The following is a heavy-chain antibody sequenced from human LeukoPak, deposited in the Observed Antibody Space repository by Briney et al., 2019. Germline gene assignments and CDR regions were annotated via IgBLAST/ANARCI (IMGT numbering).Heavy chain of an antibody. V-gene: IGHV3-53*01. J-gene: IGHJ4*02. CDR1: EFSVGSNY. D-gene: IGHD2-15*01. CDR3: AKAPVATCRGAFCYPFDY. CDR2: ISDTGNT. Sequence: PGGSLRLSCAASEFSVGSNYMTWVRQAPGKGLEWVSAISDTGNTYHADSVKGRFTISRDSSKNTLFLQMNRLRPEDAAVYYCAKAPVATCRGAFCYPFDYWGLGTLVTVFS.